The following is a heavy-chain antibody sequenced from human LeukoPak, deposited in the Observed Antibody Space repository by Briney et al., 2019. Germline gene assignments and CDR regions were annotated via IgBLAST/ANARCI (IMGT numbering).Heavy chain of an antibody. Sequence: GGSLRLSCAASGFPFSGCDMRGARQARGEGVEGVSDISGCGSNTYYADSVKGRFTISRDNSKNTLYLQMNSPRAEDTAVYYCAKNDYGDYFEGLFDYWGQGTLVTVSS. CDR1: GFPFSGCD. V-gene: IGHV3-23*01. J-gene: IGHJ4*02. CDR3: AKNDYGDYFEGLFDY. CDR2: ISGCGSNT. D-gene: IGHD4-17*01.